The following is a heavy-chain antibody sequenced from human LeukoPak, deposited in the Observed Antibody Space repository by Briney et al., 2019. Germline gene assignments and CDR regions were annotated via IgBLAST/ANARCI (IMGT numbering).Heavy chain of an antibody. J-gene: IGHJ4*02. V-gene: IGHV1-69*13. CDR2: IIPIFGTA. Sequence: ASVKVSCKASGGTFSSYAISWVRQAPGQGLEWMGGIIPIFGTANYAQKFQGRVTFTADESTSTAYMELSSLRSEDTAVYYCATGQLELRTPLGYWGQGTLVTVSS. CDR3: ATGQLELRTPLGY. CDR1: GGTFSSYA. D-gene: IGHD1-7*01.